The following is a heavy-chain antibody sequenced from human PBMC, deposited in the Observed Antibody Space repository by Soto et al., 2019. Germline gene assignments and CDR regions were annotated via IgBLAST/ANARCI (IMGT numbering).Heavy chain of an antibody. J-gene: IGHJ4*02. V-gene: IGHV3-48*02. CDR3: ARDAREYCDRDGRYAG. CDR1: GFNFRHYS. CDR2: INISRSPR. D-gene: IGHD3-9*01. Sequence: GGSLRLSCAASGFNFRHYSMHWVRQAPGKVLEWVAYINISRSPRFYADSVKGRFTISSDNYRKSIYLEMSSLRDEDTAIYYFARDAREYCDRDGRYAGWGPGTLVTVSS.